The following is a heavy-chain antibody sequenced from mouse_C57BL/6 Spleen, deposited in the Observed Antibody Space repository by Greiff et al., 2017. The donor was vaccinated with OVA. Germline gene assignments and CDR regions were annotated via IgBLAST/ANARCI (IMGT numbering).Heavy chain of an antibody. CDR2: IDPSDSYT. D-gene: IGHD2-5*01. Sequence: VQLQQSGAELVKPGASVKLSCKASGYTFTSYWMQWVKQRPGQGLEWIGEIDPSDSYTNYNQKFKGKATLTVDTSSSTAYMQLSSLTSEDSAVYYCARSRIYSNYDAMDYWGQGTSVTVSS. CDR3: ARSRIYSNYDAMDY. J-gene: IGHJ4*01. V-gene: IGHV1-50*01. CDR1: GYTFTSYW.